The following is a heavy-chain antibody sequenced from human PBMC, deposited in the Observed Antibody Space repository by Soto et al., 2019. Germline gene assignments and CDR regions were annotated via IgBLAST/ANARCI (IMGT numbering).Heavy chain of an antibody. CDR1: GYSFTSYW. Sequence: PGESLKISCKGSGYSFTSYWISWVRQMPGKGLEWMGRIDPSDSYTNYSPSFQGHVTISADKSISTAYLQWSSLKASDTAMYYWAIIFPFYDFWSCSVDYWGQGTLVTVSS. CDR2: IDPSDSYT. D-gene: IGHD3-3*01. V-gene: IGHV5-10-1*01. J-gene: IGHJ4*02. CDR3: AIIFPFYDFWSCSVDY.